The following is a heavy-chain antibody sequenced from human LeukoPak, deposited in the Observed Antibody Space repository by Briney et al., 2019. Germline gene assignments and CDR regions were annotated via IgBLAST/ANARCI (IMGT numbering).Heavy chain of an antibody. J-gene: IGHJ4*02. CDR2: MNPNSGNT. CDR3: ARPARKYGDYFGY. D-gene: IGHD4-17*01. Sequence: ASVKVSCKASGYTFTSYDINWVRQATGQGLEWMGWMNPNSGNTGYAQKFQGRVTITRNTSISTAYMELSSLRSEDTAVYYCARPARKYGDYFGYWGQGTLVTVSS. V-gene: IGHV1-8*03. CDR1: GYTFTSYD.